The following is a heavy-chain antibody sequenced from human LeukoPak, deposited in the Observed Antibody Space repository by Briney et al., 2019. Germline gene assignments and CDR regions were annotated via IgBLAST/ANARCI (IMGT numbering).Heavy chain of an antibody. V-gene: IGHV3-23*01. Sequence: PGGSLRLSCAASGFTFNNHAMTWVRQAPGKGLEWVSAISGSGGSTYYADSVKGRFTISRDNSKNTLFLQMNSLRAEDTAVYYCAKRRGLELLYYYYMDVWGKGTTVTVSS. CDR3: AKRRGLELLYYYYMDV. D-gene: IGHD1-7*01. J-gene: IGHJ6*03. CDR2: ISGSGGST. CDR1: GFTFNNHA.